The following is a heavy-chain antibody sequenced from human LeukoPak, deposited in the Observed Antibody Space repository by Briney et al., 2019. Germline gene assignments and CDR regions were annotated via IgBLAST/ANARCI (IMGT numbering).Heavy chain of an antibody. CDR2: FYNSQTT. D-gene: IGHD1-26*01. J-gene: IGHJ4*02. V-gene: IGHV4-59*10. Sequence: PPETLSLTCAVYGGSFSGYYWSWIRQPAGKGLEWIGRFYNSQTTNYNPSLKSRVTMSVETSKNQLSLKLTSVTAADTAVYYCARALMGGLFDYWGQGTLVTVSS. CDR3: ARALMGGLFDY. CDR1: GGSFSGYY.